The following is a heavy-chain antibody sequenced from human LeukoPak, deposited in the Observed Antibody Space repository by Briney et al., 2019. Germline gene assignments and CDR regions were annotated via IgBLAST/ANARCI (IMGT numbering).Heavy chain of an antibody. CDR2: ISESGSAI. J-gene: IGHJ4*02. V-gene: IGHV3-48*03. CDR3: ARGRAKTEGGY. Sequence: GGSLRLSCAASGFTFSSYEMNWVRLAPGKGLEWVSYISESGSAIYYADSVRGRFTISRDNAKNSLYLQMNSLRVEDTAVYYCARGRAKTEGGYWGQGTLVTVSS. D-gene: IGHD3-16*01. CDR1: GFTFSSYE.